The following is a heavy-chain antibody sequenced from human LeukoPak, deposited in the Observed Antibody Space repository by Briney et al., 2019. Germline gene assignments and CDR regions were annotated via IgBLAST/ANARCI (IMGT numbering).Heavy chain of an antibody. D-gene: IGHD5-18*01. V-gene: IGHV1-69*13. CDR2: IIPILGTA. J-gene: IGHJ4*02. CDR3: ASNPDVDTAIGY. CDR1: GGTFSSYA. Sequence: GASVKVSCKASGGTFSSYAISWVRQAPGQGLEWMGGIIPILGTANYAQKFQGRVTITADESTSTAYMELSSLRSEDTAVYYCASNPDVDTAIGYWGQGTLVTVSS.